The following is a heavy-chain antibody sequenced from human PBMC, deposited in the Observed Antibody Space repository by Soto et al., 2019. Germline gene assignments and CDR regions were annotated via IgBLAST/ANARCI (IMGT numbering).Heavy chain of an antibody. CDR3: ARVGYSGYVVDY. D-gene: IGHD5-12*01. V-gene: IGHV1-8*01. CDR2: MNPNSGNT. CDR1: GYTFTSYD. Sequence: ASVKVSCKASGYTFTSYDINWVRQATGQGLEWMGWMNPNSGNTGYAQKFQGRVTMTRNTSISTAYMELSSLRSEDTAVYYCARVGYSGYVVDYWGQGTLVTVLL. J-gene: IGHJ4*02.